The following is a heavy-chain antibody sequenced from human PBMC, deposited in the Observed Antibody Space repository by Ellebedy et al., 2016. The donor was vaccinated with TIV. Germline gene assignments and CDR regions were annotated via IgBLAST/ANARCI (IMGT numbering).Heavy chain of an antibody. CDR2: ISSSSSYI. CDR3: AKGNYDSSGYYRRADWYFDL. D-gene: IGHD3-22*01. CDR1: GFTFSSYS. J-gene: IGHJ2*01. Sequence: GESLKISCAASGFTFSSYSMNWVRQAPGKGLEWVSSISSSSSYIYYADSVKGRFTISRDNSKNTLYLQMSSLRAEDTAVYYCAKGNYDSSGYYRRADWYFDLWGRGTLVTVSS. V-gene: IGHV3-21*01.